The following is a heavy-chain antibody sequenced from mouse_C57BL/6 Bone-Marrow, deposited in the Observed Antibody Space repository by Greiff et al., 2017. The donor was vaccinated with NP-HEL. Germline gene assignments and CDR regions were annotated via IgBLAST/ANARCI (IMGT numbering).Heavy chain of an antibody. J-gene: IGHJ2*01. Sequence: EVHLVESGGGLVQPGGSMKLSCVASGFTFSNYWMNWVRQSPEKGLEWVAQIRLKSDNYATHYAESVKGRFTISRDDSKSSVYLQMNNLRAEDTGIYYCEGYYVYFDYWGQGTTLTVSS. D-gene: IGHD2-3*01. CDR2: IRLKSDNYAT. CDR1: GFTFSNYW. V-gene: IGHV6-3*01. CDR3: EGYYVYFDY.